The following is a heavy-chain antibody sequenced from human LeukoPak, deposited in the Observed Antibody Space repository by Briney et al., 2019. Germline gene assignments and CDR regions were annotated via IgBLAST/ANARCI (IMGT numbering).Heavy chain of an antibody. Sequence: PGRSLRLSCAASGFTFSSYAMHWVRQAPGKGLEWVALLSYDGSNKYYADSVKGRFTISRDNSKNTLYLQMNSLRAEDTAVYYCARGLYYDYVWGSYRSDAFDIWGQGTMVTVSS. CDR1: GFTFSSYA. D-gene: IGHD3-16*02. CDR2: LSYDGSNK. J-gene: IGHJ3*02. CDR3: ARGLYYDYVWGSYRSDAFDI. V-gene: IGHV3-30*04.